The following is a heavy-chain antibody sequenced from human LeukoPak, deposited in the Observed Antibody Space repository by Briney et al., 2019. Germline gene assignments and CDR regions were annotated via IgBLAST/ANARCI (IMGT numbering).Heavy chain of an antibody. CDR3: ARDTDGSLDY. D-gene: IGHD1-26*01. CDR1: GFTFSSYN. J-gene: IGHJ4*02. CDR2: ISTSSSTI. V-gene: IGHV3-48*01. Sequence: GGSLRLSCAASGFTFSSYNMNWVRQAPGKGLQWVSYISTSSSTIYYADSVKGRFTISRDNAKNSLYLQMNSLRADDTAVYYCARDTDGSLDYWGQGFLVTVAS.